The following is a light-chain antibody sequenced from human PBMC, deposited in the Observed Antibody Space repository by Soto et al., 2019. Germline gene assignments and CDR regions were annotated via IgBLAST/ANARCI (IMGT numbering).Light chain of an antibody. J-gene: IGLJ3*02. CDR2: EVS. CDR3: TSFTSSSTWV. V-gene: IGLV2-14*03. CDR1: SSDVGGYNY. Sequence: QSVLTQPASVSGSPGQSITISCTGTSSDVGGYNYVSWFQQHPGKAPKLKIYEVSNRPSGVSNCFSGSKSGYTASLTISELQAEDEADYYCTSFTSSSTWVFGGGTKVTVL.